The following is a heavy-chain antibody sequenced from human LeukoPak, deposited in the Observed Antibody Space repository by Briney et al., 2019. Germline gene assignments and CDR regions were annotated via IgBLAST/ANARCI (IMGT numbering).Heavy chain of an antibody. V-gene: IGHV1-8*03. Sequence: GASVKVSCKASGYTFTNYHINWVRQASGQGLEWMTWINPDTGDKGYARKFQDRVTITTDTSISPAYMELSSLSSEHTAVYFCARTTSMTASGYDYWGQGTLVTVSS. D-gene: IGHD2-21*02. CDR2: INPDTGDK. J-gene: IGHJ4*02. CDR1: GYTFTNYH. CDR3: ARTTSMTASGYDY.